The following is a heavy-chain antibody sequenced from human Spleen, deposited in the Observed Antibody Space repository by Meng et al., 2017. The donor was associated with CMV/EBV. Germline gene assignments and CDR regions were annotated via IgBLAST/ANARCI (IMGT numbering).Heavy chain of an antibody. Sequence: GESLKISCVASGFTFSSYWMSWVRQAPGKGLEWVANIKQDGSEKYYVDSVKGRFTISRDNAKNSLYLQMNSLRAEDTAVYYCASAVYWGQGTLVTVSS. CDR2: IKQDGSEK. CDR1: GFTFSSYW. CDR3: ASAVY. V-gene: IGHV3-7*01. J-gene: IGHJ4*02.